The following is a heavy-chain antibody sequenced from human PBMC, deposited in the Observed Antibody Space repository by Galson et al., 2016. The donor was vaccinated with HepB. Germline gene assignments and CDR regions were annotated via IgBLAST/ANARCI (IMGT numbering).Heavy chain of an antibody. D-gene: IGHD1-26*01. CDR1: GFTFNNYG. Sequence: SLRLSCAASGFTFNNYGMTWVRQAPGKGLEVVSRISRSGDSTDYADSVKGRFTISRDNFKNTLSLQMNSLRAEDTAVYYCVQGSTAPAVWGKGTTVTASS. V-gene: IGHV3-23*01. J-gene: IGHJ6*04. CDR3: VQGSTAPAV. CDR2: ISRSGDST.